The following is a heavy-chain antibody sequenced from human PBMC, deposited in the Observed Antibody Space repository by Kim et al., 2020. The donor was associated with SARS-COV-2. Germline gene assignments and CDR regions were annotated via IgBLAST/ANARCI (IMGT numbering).Heavy chain of an antibody. D-gene: IGHD4-17*01. CDR1: GGSISSSSYY. V-gene: IGHV4-39*01. CDR3: AGQEITVTKGTFDY. J-gene: IGHJ4*02. Sequence: SETLSLTCTVSGGSISSSSYYWGWIRQPPGKGLECIGSIYYSGSTYYNPSLKSRVTITVDTSKNQFSLKLSSVTAADTAVYYCAGQEITVTKGTFDYWGQGTLVTVSS. CDR2: IYYSGST.